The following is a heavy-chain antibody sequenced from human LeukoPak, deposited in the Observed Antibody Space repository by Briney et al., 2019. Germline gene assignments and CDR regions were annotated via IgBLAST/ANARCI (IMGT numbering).Heavy chain of an antibody. J-gene: IGHJ3*02. CDR3: AREFWSGGSCRAAFDI. Sequence: GGSLRLSCAASGFTFSGYSLNWVRQAPGKGLEWVSSISSSSSYIYYADSVKGRFTISRDNAKNSLYLQMNSLRAEDTAVYYCAREFWSGGSCRAAFDIWGQGTMVTVSS. V-gene: IGHV3-21*01. CDR2: ISSSSSYI. D-gene: IGHD2-15*01. CDR1: GFTFSGYS.